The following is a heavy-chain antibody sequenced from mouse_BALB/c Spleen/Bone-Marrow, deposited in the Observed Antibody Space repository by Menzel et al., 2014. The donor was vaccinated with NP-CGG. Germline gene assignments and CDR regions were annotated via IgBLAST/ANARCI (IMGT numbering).Heavy chain of an antibody. CDR2: ISYSGNA. J-gene: IGHJ2*01. Sequence: DVKLQESGPSLVKPSQTLSLTCSVTGDSITSSYWNWIRKFPGNKLEYMGYISYSGNAYYNPSLKSRISLTRDTSKNQYYLQLNSVTTEDTATYFCARGNGYHFGYWGQGTTLTVSS. D-gene: IGHD1-2*01. CDR3: ARGNGYHFGY. V-gene: IGHV3-8*02. CDR1: GDSITSSY.